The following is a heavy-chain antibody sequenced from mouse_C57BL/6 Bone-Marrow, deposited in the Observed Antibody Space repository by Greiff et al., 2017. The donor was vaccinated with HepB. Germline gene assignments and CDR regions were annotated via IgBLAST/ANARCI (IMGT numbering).Heavy chain of an antibody. D-gene: IGHD2-3*01. CDR2: IYPSDSET. Sequence: QVQLQQPGAELVRPGSSVNLSCKASGYTFTSYWMDWVKQRPGQGLEWIGNIYPSDSETHYNQKFKDKATLTVDKSSSTAYMQLSSLTSEDSAVYYCARRWLLLDYWGQGTTLTVSS. CDR3: ARRWLLLDY. CDR1: GYTFTSYW. J-gene: IGHJ2*01. V-gene: IGHV1-61*01.